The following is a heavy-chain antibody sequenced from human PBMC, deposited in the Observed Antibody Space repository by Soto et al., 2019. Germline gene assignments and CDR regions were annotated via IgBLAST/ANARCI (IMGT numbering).Heavy chain of an antibody. CDR3: ARPYDSSQSPRFDY. V-gene: IGHV1-18*01. D-gene: IGHD3-22*01. Sequence: ASVKVSCKASGYSFTTYGIFWVRQAPGQGLEWMGWISPYNGKTNSAQNLQGRVSMTTDTSTTTAYMELRSLRSDDTAVYYCARPYDSSQSPRFDYWGQGTLVTVSS. CDR1: GYSFTTYG. CDR2: ISPYNGKT. J-gene: IGHJ4*02.